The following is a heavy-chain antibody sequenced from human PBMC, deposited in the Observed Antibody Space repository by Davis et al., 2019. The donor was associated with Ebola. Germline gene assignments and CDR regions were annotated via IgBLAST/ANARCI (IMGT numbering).Heavy chain of an antibody. CDR1: GFSLRTSGVG. D-gene: IGHD4-17*01. J-gene: IGHJ5*02. V-gene: IGHV2-5*02. CDR2: IYWDDDK. CDR3: AHKAYGSLANWFGP. Sequence: SGPTLVKPTQTLTLTCTYSGFSLRTSGVGVGWIRQPPGKALEWLALIYWDDDKRYSPSLKNRLTITKDTSKNQVVLTMTNMDPLDTATYYCAHKAYGSLANWFGPWGQGTLVTVSS.